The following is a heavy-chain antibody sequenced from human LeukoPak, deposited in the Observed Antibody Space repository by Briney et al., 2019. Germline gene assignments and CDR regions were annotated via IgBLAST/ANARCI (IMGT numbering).Heavy chain of an antibody. Sequence: GGSLRLSCAASGFTFSNYGIHWVRQAPGKGLEWVAVISYDGSYEYYADSVKGRFTISRDNSKNTLFLQMNSLRAEDTAVYYCAKVGPKGLYYFDYWGQGTLVTVSS. CDR2: ISYDGSYE. CDR1: GFTFSNYG. CDR3: AKVGPKGLYYFDY. J-gene: IGHJ4*02. V-gene: IGHV3-30*18. D-gene: IGHD1-26*01.